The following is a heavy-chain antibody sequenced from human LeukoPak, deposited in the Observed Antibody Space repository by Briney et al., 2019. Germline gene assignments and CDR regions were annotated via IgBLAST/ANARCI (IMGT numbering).Heavy chain of an antibody. CDR1: GFTITRKY. CDR2: IYSAGGI. CDR3: ASSNCDGDCYLDY. V-gene: IGHV3-53*01. D-gene: IGHD2-21*02. J-gene: IGHJ4*02. Sequence: GGSLRLSCAASGFTITRKYMSWVRQAPGEGLDWVSLIYSAGGISYADSVKGRFTISRDSSKNTLFLQMNSLRLEDTAVYYCASSNCDGDCYLDYWGQGTLVTVSS.